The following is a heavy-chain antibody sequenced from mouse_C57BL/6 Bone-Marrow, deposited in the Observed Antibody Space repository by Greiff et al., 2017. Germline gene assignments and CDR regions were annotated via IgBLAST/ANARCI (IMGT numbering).Heavy chain of an antibody. V-gene: IGHV1-81*01. CDR1: GYTFTSYG. Sequence: LVESGAELARPGASVKLSCKASGYTFTSYGISWVKQRTGQGLEWIGEIYPRSGNTYYNEKFKGKATLTADKSSSTAYMELRSLTSEDSAAYFCAREVDGYYVGYWGQGTTLTVSS. CDR2: IYPRSGNT. J-gene: IGHJ2*01. D-gene: IGHD2-3*01. CDR3: AREVDGYYVGY.